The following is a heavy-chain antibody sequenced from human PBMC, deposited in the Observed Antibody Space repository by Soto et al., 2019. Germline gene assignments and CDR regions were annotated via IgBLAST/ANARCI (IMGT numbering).Heavy chain of an antibody. V-gene: IGHV4-59*01. D-gene: IGHD4-17*01. CDR3: ARGNYGGTWYYFDY. CDR1: GGSSITYY. CDR2: IYYSGST. J-gene: IGHJ4*02. Sequence: QVQLQESGPGLVKPSETLSLTCTVSGGSSITYYWSWIRQPPGKGLEWIGYIYYSGSTNYNPSLKSRVTISVDTSKNQFSLKLSSVTAADTAVYYCARGNYGGTWYYFDYWGQGTLVTVSS.